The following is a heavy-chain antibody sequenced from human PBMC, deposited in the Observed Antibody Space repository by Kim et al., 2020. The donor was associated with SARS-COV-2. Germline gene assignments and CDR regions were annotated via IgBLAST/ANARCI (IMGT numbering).Heavy chain of an antibody. CDR1: GGSISSGGYY. V-gene: IGHV4-31*03. J-gene: IGHJ4*02. CDR3: ACYYYDSSGYSPNDY. Sequence: SETLSLTCTVSGGSISSGGYYWSWIRQHPGKGLEWIGYIYYSGSTYYNPSLKSRVTISVDTSKNQFSLKLSSVTAADMAVYYCACYYYDSSGYSPNDYWGQGTLVTVST. CDR2: IYYSGST. D-gene: IGHD3-22*01.